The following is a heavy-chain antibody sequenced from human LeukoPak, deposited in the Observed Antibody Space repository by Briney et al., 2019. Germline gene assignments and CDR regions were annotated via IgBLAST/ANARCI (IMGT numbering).Heavy chain of an antibody. CDR2: ISSSGSTI. CDR1: GFTFSDYF. D-gene: IGHD1-26*01. CDR3: ASGNTHQIDY. J-gene: IGHJ4*02. Sequence: PGESLKISCAASGFTFSDYFMSWIRQAPGKGLEWVSYISSSGSTIYYADSVKGRFTISRDNAKNSLYLQMNSLRAEDAAVYYCASGNTHQIDYWGQGTLVTVSS. V-gene: IGHV3-11*04.